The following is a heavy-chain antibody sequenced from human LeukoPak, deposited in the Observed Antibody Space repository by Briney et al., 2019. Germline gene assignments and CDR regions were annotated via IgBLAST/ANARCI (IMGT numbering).Heavy chain of an antibody. CDR2: IDPSDSST. CDR3: ARRAREGFYYYGMEV. Sequence: GESLSISCKGSGYSFTNYLITWVRQMPGRGLAWMGRIDPSDSSTSYSPSFQGHVTISADKSISTVYLQWSSLKASDTAMYYCARRAREGFYYYGMEVRGEGTTVIVSS. V-gene: IGHV5-10-1*01. CDR1: GYSFTNYL. J-gene: IGHJ6*01.